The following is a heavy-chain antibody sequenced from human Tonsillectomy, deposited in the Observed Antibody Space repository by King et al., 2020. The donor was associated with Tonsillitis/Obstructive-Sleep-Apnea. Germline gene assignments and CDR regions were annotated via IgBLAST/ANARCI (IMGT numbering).Heavy chain of an antibody. V-gene: IGHV3-30*18. J-gene: IGHJ6*03. D-gene: IGHD3-3*01. Sequence: VQLVESGGGVVQPGRSLRLSCAASGFTFSSYGMHWVRQAPGKGLEWVAVISYDGSNKYYADSVKGRFTISRDNSKNTLYLQMNSLRAEDTAVYYCAKGRFSAGPNGYDYDFWSGYWDYYYMDVWGKGTTVTVSS. CDR3: AKGRFSAGPNGYDYDFWSGYWDYYYMDV. CDR2: ISYDGSNK. CDR1: GFTFSSYG.